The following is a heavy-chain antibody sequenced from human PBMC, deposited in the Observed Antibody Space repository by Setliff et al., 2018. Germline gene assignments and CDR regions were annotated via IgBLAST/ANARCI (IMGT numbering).Heavy chain of an antibody. CDR3: ATMHIVVVIAISDHAFDI. Sequence: ASVKVSCKASGGTFSSYAISWVRQAPGQGLEWMGGIIPIFGTANYAQKFQGRVTMTEDTSTDTAYMELSSLRSEDTAVYYCATMHIVVVIAISDHAFDIWGQGTMVTVSS. D-gene: IGHD2-21*01. V-gene: IGHV1-69*06. CDR2: IIPIFGTA. CDR1: GGTFSSYA. J-gene: IGHJ3*02.